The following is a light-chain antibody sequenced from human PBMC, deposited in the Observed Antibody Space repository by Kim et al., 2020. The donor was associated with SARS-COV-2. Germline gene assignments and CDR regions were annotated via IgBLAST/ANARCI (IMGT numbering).Light chain of an antibody. CDR1: QRGSSSC. Sequence: PGEGATISCRASQRGSSSCFTWYQQKPGQAPRLLIYGASSRATGIPDRISGSGSGTDFTLTISRLEPEDFAVYYCQQYGSSPPGLTFGGGTKLEIK. V-gene: IGKV3-20*01. J-gene: IGKJ4*01. CDR2: GAS. CDR3: QQYGSSPPGLT.